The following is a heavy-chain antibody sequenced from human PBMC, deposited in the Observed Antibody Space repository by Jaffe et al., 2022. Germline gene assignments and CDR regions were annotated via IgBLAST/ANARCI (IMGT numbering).Heavy chain of an antibody. V-gene: IGHV4-4*02. CDR3: ARLRYSGYDSRWFDP. CDR1: GGSISSSNW. D-gene: IGHD5-12*01. Sequence: QVQLQESGPGLVKPSGTLSLTCAVSGGSISSSNWWSWIRQPPGKGLEWIGEIYHSGSTNYNPSLKSRVTISVDKSKNQFSLKLSSVTAADTAVYYCARLRYSGYDSRWFDPWGQGTLVTVSS. CDR2: IYHSGST. J-gene: IGHJ5*02.